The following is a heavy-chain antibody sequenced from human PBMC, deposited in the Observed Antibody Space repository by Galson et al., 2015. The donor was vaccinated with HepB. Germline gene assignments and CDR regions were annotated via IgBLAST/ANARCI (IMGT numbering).Heavy chain of an antibody. CDR2: INPNSGGT. CDR1: GYTFTGYY. J-gene: IGHJ4*02. CDR3: ARDRRRTPPLIDY. V-gene: IGHV1-2*06. D-gene: IGHD2-2*01. Sequence: SVKVSCKASGYTFTGYYMHWVRQAPGQGLEWMGRINPNSGGTNYAQKFQGRVTMTRDTSISTAYMELSRLRSDDTAVHYCARDRRRTPPLIDYWGQGTLVTVSS.